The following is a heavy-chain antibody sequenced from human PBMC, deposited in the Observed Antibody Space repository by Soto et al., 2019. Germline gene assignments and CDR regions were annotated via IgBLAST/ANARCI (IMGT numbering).Heavy chain of an antibody. Sequence: SVKVSCKASGGTFSSYAISWVRQAPGQGLEWMGGIIPIFGTANYAQKFQGRVTITADESTSTAYMELSSLRSEDTAVYYCARRITIFGHYFAFDYWGQGTLVTVSS. CDR2: IIPIFGTA. V-gene: IGHV1-69*13. CDR3: ARRITIFGHYFAFDY. J-gene: IGHJ4*02. D-gene: IGHD3-3*01. CDR1: GGTFSSYA.